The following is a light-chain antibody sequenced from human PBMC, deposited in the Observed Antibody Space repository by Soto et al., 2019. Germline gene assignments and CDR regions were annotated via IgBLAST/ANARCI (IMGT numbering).Light chain of an antibody. Sequence: DLQMTQSPSSLSASVGDRVTITCRASQSISRHLNWYQQKPGKAPKLLIYAASSLQSGVPSRFSGSGSGTDFTLTISILQPEDFATYFCQQSYITSWTFGQGTKIEIK. CDR2: AAS. CDR3: QQSYITSWT. CDR1: QSISRH. J-gene: IGKJ1*01. V-gene: IGKV1-39*01.